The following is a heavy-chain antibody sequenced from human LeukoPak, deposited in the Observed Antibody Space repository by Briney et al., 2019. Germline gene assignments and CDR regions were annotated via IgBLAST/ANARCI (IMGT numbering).Heavy chain of an antibody. CDR1: GYTFTSYD. Sequence: ASVKVSCKASGYTFTSYDINWVRQATGQGLEWMGWINTNTGNPTYAQGFTGRFVFSLDTSVSTAYLQISSLKAEDTAVYYCARVWKYYDILTGYLDAFDIWGQGTMVTVSS. CDR2: INTNTGNP. D-gene: IGHD3-9*01. CDR3: ARVWKYYDILTGYLDAFDI. J-gene: IGHJ3*02. V-gene: IGHV7-4-1*02.